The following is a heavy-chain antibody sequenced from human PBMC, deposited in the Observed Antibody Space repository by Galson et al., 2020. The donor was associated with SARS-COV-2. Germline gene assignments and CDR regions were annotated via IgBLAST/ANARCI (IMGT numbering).Heavy chain of an antibody. J-gene: IGHJ5*02. V-gene: IGHV1-2*02. Sequence: ASVKVSCKASGYTFTGYYMHWVRQAPGQGLEWMGWINPNSGGTNYAQKFQGGVTMTRDTSISTAYMELSRLRSDDTAVYYCAREAITMVRGVRSGFDPWGQGTLVTVSS. D-gene: IGHD3-10*01. CDR1: GYTFTGYY. CDR2: INPNSGGT. CDR3: AREAITMVRGVRSGFDP.